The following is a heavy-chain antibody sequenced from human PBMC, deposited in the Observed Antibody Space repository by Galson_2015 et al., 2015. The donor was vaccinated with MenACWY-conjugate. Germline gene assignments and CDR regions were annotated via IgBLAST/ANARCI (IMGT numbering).Heavy chain of an antibody. CDR3: ARAPLGYGYDYFDP. D-gene: IGHD5-18*01. CDR2: INVGSGTT. Sequence: SVKVSCKASGSTFSNYAMHWLRQAPGQRLEYMGWINVGSGTTRSSQKFQGRVTITTDTSASTAYMELSSLRSEDTAVYYCARAPLGYGYDYFDPWGQGTLVTVSS. J-gene: IGHJ5*02. CDR1: GSTFSNYA. V-gene: IGHV1-3*01.